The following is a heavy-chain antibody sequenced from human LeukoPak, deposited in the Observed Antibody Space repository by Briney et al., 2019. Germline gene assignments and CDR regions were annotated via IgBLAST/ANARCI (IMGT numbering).Heavy chain of an antibody. J-gene: IGHJ4*02. Sequence: PAGGSLRLSCAASGFTFSSQAMSWVRQAPGEGLEWVSTISGSGGSTYYADSVKGRFTISRDNSKNTLYLQMNSLRAEDTAVHYCAKDVHPIVGAMSYWGQGTLVTVSS. D-gene: IGHD1-26*01. CDR3: AKDVHPIVGAMSY. CDR1: GFTFSSQA. CDR2: ISGSGGST. V-gene: IGHV3-23*01.